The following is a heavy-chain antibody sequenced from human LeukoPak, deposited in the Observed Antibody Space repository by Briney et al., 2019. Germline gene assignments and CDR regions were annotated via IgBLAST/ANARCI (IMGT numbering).Heavy chain of an antibody. CDR1: GFTFSRYS. J-gene: IGHJ4*02. Sequence: GSLRLSCAASGFTFSRYSMNWVRQPPGKGLEWIGEINRSGSTNYNPSLKSRVTISIDTSKNWFSLRLSSVTAADTAVYYCARGVGAETAGNYWGQGTLVTVSS. CDR2: INRSGST. V-gene: IGHV4-34*01. D-gene: IGHD1-26*01. CDR3: ARGVGAETAGNY.